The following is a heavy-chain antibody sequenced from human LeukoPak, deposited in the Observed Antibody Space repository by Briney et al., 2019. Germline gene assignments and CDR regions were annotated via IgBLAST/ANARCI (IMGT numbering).Heavy chain of an antibody. Sequence: ASVKVSCKASGYTFTSYDINWVRQAPGQGLEWMGWINPNSGGTNYAQNFQGRVTMTRDTSISTAYMELSRLRSDDTAVYYCAIDYSNYVVGYYFDYWGQGTLVTVSS. D-gene: IGHD4-11*01. J-gene: IGHJ4*02. CDR1: GYTFTSYD. V-gene: IGHV1-2*02. CDR3: AIDYSNYVVGYYFDY. CDR2: INPNSGGT.